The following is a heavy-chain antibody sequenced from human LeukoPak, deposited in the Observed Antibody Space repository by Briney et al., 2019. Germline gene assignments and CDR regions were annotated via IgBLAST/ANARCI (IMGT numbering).Heavy chain of an antibody. CDR1: GYSFNDYW. V-gene: IGHV5-51*01. CDR3: VRRGQDGFDL. CDR2: IYPDDSET. J-gene: IGHJ3*01. D-gene: IGHD2-15*01. Sequence: GESLKISCKGSGYSFNDYWIAWVRQMPAKGLAWMGVIYPDDSETKYSASFEGHVTFSSDKSFSTVHVQWSSLKASDTAMYYCVRRGQDGFDLWGQGTMVTVSS.